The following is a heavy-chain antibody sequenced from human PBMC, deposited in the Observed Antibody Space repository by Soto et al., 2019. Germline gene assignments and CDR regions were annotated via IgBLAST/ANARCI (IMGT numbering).Heavy chain of an antibody. CDR2: ISSSSSYI. D-gene: IGHD6-13*01. Sequence: GGSLRLSCAASGFTFSSYSMNWVRQAPGKGLEWVSSISSSSSYIYYADSVKGRFTISRDNAKNSLYLQMNSLRAEDTAVYYCAKGVWAAAGMWYFDYWGQGTLVTVSS. CDR1: GFTFSSYS. J-gene: IGHJ4*02. CDR3: AKGVWAAAGMWYFDY. V-gene: IGHV3-21*04.